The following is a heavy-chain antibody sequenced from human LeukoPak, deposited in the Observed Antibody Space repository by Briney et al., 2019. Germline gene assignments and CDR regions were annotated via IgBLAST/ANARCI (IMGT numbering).Heavy chain of an antibody. CDR2: IKSKTDGGTT. CDR1: GFIARNVW. V-gene: IGHV3-15*01. J-gene: IGHJ6*02. D-gene: IGHD3-10*01. Sequence: PGGSLRLSCAASGFIARNVWMSWVRQAPGEGLEWVARIKSKTDGGTTDYTAPVKGRFSISGDDSKNTVYLQMSSLKTEDTAVYYCSTWAGAAWGQGTTVTVSS. CDR3: STWAGAA.